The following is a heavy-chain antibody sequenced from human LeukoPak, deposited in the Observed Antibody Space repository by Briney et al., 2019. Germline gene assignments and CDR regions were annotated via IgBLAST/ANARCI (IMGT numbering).Heavy chain of an antibody. J-gene: IGHJ4*02. Sequence: PGGSLRLSCALSGFTFSNFWMSWVRQAPGRGLEWVANIHPEGNEKYHVESVKGRFTISRDNAKNLLFLQMNGLRVEDTAVYYCARGDDFSGDHWGQGTLVTVSS. D-gene: IGHD1-1*01. CDR1: GFTFSNFW. V-gene: IGHV3-7*04. CDR3: ARGDDFSGDH. CDR2: IHPEGNEK.